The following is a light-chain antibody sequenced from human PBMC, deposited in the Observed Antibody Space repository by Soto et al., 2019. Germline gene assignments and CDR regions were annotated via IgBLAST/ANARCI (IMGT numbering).Light chain of an antibody. CDR2: DAY. V-gene: IGKV1-33*01. CDR3: QQCADLPLT. J-gene: IGKJ4*01. Sequence: DIQITQSPSSLSASVGERVTITCQASQDIRNYLNWYRQKPGKAPELLLYDAYILATGGPSTFSGSGSGTDFTFTISRLQPEDIATNYCQQCADLPLTFSGGTKVELK. CDR1: QDIRNY.